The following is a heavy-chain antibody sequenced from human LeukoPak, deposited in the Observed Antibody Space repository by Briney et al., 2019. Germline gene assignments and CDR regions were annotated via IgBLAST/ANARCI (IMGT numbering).Heavy chain of an antibody. V-gene: IGHV3-15*01. CDR1: GFTFSNAW. J-gene: IGHJ4*02. D-gene: IGHD5-12*01. CDR2: IKSKTDGGTT. Sequence: GGSLRLSCAASGFTFSNAWMSRVRQAPGQGLEWVGRIKSKTDGGTTDYAAPVKRRFTISRDDSKNTPYLQMNSLKTEDTAVYYCIRGYDYGFDYWGQGTLVTVSS. CDR3: IRGYDYGFDY.